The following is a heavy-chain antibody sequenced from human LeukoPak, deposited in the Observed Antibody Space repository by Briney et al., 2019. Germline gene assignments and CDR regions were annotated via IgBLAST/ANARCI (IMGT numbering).Heavy chain of an antibody. CDR2: IKQDGSEK. CDR3: AREHSGWYGGYNWFDP. D-gene: IGHD6-19*01. CDR1: GFTFSNAW. J-gene: IGHJ5*02. V-gene: IGHV3-7*01. Sequence: GGSLRLSCATSGFTFSNAWMSWVRQAPGKGLEWVANIKQDGSEKYYVDSVKGRFTISRDNAKNSLYLQMNSLRAEDTAVYYCAREHSGWYGGYNWFDPWGQGTLVTVSS.